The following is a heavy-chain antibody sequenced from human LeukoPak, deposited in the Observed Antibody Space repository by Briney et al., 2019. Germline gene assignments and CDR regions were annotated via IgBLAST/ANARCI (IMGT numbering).Heavy chain of an antibody. V-gene: IGHV4-59*01. D-gene: IGHD6-13*01. CDR2: IYYSGNT. CDR1: GGSISSYY. Sequence: PSETLSLTCTVSGGSISSYYWSWIRQPPGKGLEWIGYIYYSGNTNYNPSLKSRVTISVDTSKNQFSLKLSSVTAADTAVYYCAGGSRGFDYWGQGTLVTVSS. J-gene: IGHJ4*02. CDR3: AGGSRGFDY.